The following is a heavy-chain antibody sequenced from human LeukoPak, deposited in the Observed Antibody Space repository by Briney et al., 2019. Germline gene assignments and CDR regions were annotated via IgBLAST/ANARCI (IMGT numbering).Heavy chain of an antibody. Sequence: GGSLRLSCAASGFTLSDYSMNWVRQAPGKGLEWISYISNSSYSAIYYADSVKGRFTISRDIARNSVYLQMNSLRAEDTAVYYCARLHNWGQGTLVTVSS. CDR2: ISNSSYSAI. CDR3: ARLHN. V-gene: IGHV3-48*01. J-gene: IGHJ4*02. CDR1: GFTLSDYS.